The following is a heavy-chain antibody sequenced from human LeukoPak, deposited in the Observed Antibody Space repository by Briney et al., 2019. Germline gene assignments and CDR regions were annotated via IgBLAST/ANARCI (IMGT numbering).Heavy chain of an antibody. J-gene: IGHJ4*02. CDR1: GGSFSGYY. V-gene: IGHV4-34*01. CDR2: INHSGST. Sequence: SETLSLTCAVYGGSFSGYYWSWIRQPPGKGLEWIGEINHSGSTNYNPSLKSRVTISVDTSKNQFSLKLSSVTAADTAVYYCARGNLRASIFRYWGQGTLVTVSS. D-gene: IGHD3-10*01. CDR3: ARGNLRASIFRY.